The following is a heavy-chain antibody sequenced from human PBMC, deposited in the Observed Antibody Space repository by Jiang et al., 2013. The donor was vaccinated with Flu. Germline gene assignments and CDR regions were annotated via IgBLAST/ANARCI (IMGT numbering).Heavy chain of an antibody. CDR2: IHHSGNT. CDR3: ARDKVSGSSGWYLGWFDP. Sequence: PGLVKPSETLSLTCAVSGYSISSGYYWGWIRQPPGKGLEWIGSIHHSGNTYYNPSLKSRVTISVDTSKNQFSLKLSSVTAADTAVYYCARDKVSGSSGWYLGWFDPWGQGTLVTVSS. J-gene: IGHJ5*02. CDR1: GYSISSGYY. D-gene: IGHD6-19*01. V-gene: IGHV4-38-2*02.